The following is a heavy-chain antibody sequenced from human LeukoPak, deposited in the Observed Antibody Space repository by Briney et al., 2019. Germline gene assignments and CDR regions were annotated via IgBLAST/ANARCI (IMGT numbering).Heavy chain of an antibody. V-gene: IGHV4-30-4*01. J-gene: IGHJ6*02. CDR2: IYYSGST. D-gene: IGHD2-15*01. CDR1: GGSISSGDYY. Sequence: SQTLSLTCTVSGGSISSGDYYWSWIRQPPGKGLEWIGYIYYSGSTYYNPSLKSRVTISVDTSKNQFSLKLSSVTAADTAVYYCARDTRCSGGSCYSGYYYGMDVWGPGTTVTVSS. CDR3: ARDTRCSGGSCYSGYYYGMDV.